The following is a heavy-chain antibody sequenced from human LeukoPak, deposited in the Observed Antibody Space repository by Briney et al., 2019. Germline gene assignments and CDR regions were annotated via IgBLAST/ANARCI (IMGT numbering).Heavy chain of an antibody. CDR1: GFTFSSYG. D-gene: IGHD2-2*01. V-gene: IGHV3-30*02. CDR3: AKTPRSTTVDY. CDR2: IRYDESNK. J-gene: IGHJ4*02. Sequence: GGSLRLSCAASGFTFSSYGMHWVRQAPGKGLEWVAFIRYDESNKYYADSVKGRFTISRDNSKNTLYLQMNSLRAEDTAVYYCAKTPRSTTVDYWGQGTLVTVSS.